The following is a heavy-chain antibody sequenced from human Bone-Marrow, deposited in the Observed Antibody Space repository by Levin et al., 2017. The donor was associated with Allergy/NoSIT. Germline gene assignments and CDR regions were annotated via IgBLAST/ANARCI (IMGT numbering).Heavy chain of an antibody. Sequence: PGGSLRLSCAASGFTFTNYAMGWVRQAPGRGLDWVSSITGSGGFTYYADSVKGRFTISRDNSKNTLFLQMNILTAEDTAVYYCAKYGAISGTPPYYLDYWGQGTLVTVSS. J-gene: IGHJ4*02. V-gene: IGHV3-23*01. CDR1: GFTFTNYA. CDR3: AKYGAISGTPPYYLDY. D-gene: IGHD1/OR15-1a*01. CDR2: ITGSGGFT.